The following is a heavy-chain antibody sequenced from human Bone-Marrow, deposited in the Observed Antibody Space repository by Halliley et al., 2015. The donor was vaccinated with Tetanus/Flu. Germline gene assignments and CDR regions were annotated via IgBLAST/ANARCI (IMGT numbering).Heavy chain of an antibody. V-gene: IGHV3-23*01. Sequence: SLRLSCGGSGFTFSNYAMSWVRQAPGKGLEWVSSISAGGSLTEYVESVEGRLTISRGNSKNMLYVQLNSLRAEDTAVDYCGKGLCSGWSLFAFGGQGTLFTVSA. J-gene: IGHJ4*02. CDR3: GKGLCSGWSLFAF. D-gene: IGHD6-19*01. CDR2: ISAGGSLT. CDR1: GFTFSNYA.